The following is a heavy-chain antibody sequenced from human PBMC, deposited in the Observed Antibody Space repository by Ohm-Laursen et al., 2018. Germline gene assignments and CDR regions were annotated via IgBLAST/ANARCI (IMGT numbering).Heavy chain of an antibody. J-gene: IGHJ2*01. V-gene: IGHV4-38-2*01. CDR2: IHHSGNT. CDR1: GYSVSSGYY. D-gene: IGHD1-1*01. Sequence: SETLSLTCAVSGYSVSSGYYWGWIRQPPGKGLEWIGTIHHSGNTYYNPSLKSRVTISVDTSKSQFSLKLSSATAADTAVYYCARATLRPAGYFDLWGRGTLVTVSS. CDR3: ARATLRPAGYFDL.